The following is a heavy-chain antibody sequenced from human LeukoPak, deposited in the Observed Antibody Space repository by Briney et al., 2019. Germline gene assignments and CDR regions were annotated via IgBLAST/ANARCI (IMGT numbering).Heavy chain of an antibody. V-gene: IGHV4-59*01. J-gene: IGHJ3*02. CDR1: GGSISSYY. CDR3: ARKLGGLTDAFDI. D-gene: IGHD3-16*01. Sequence: SETLSLTCSVSGGSISSYYWSWIRQPPGKGLEWIGYIYYSGSTNYNPSLKSRVTISVDTSKNQFSLKLSSVTAADTAVYYCARKLGGLTDAFDIWGQGTMVTVFS. CDR2: IYYSGST.